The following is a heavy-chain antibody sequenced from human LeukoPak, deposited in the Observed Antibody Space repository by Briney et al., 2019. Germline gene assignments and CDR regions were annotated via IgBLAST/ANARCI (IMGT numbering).Heavy chain of an antibody. CDR2: IYTSESP. V-gene: IGHV4-4*07. Sequence: SETLSHTCTVSGGSISSYYWSWIRQPAGKGLEWIGRIYTSESPTYNPSLKSRVTMSLDTSKNQFSLKLSSVTAADTAVYYCARVSSSWYQDWYFDLWGRGTLVTVSS. CDR3: ARVSSSWYQDWYFDL. CDR1: GGSISSYY. J-gene: IGHJ2*01. D-gene: IGHD6-13*01.